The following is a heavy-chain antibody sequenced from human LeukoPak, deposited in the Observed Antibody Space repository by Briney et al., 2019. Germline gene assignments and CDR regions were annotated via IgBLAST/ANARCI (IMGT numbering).Heavy chain of an antibody. D-gene: IGHD4-17*01. J-gene: IGHJ4*02. V-gene: IGHV3-66*01. CDR2: ISGGNST. Sequence: GGSLRLSCAASGFTVSSNYMSWVRQAPGRGLEWVSVISGGNSTYYADSVKGRFSISRDNSKNTVSLQMNSLRVEDTAVYYCARSPGRTSVTYFDYWSQGTLVTVSS. CDR1: GFTVSSNY. CDR3: ARSPGRTSVTYFDY.